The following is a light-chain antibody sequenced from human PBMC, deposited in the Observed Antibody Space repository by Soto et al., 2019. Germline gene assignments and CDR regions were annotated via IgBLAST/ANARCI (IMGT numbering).Light chain of an antibody. J-gene: IGKJ1*01. Sequence: DIQMTQSPSSLSASVGDRVTITCQASQDISNYLNWYQQKPGKAPKLLIYDASNLETGVPSRFNGSGSGTDFTFTISSLQPEDIATYYCRQYDNLPPWTFGQGTKVEIK. CDR2: DAS. V-gene: IGKV1-33*01. CDR3: RQYDNLPPWT. CDR1: QDISNY.